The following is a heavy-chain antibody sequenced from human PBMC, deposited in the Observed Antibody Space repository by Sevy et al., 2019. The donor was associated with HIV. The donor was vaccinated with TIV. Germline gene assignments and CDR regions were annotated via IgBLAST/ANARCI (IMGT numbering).Heavy chain of an antibody. D-gene: IGHD2-15*01. CDR2: INSDGSST. V-gene: IGHV3-74*01. J-gene: IGHJ4*02. CDR1: GLTFSGYW. CDR3: ARSGGYNKYDY. Sequence: GGSLRLSCAASGLTFSGYWMHWVRQAPGKGLVWVSLINSDGSSTNYADSVKGRFTISRDNAKNTLYLQMNSLRAEDTAVYYCARSGGYNKYDYWGQGTLVTVSS.